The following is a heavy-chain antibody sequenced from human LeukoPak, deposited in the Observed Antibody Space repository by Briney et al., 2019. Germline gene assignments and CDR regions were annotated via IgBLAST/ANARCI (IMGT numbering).Heavy chain of an antibody. J-gene: IGHJ3*02. V-gene: IGHV3-21*01. CDR1: GFTFSSYS. Sequence: GGSLRLSCAASGFTFSSYSMNWVRQAPGKALEWVSSISSSSSYIYYADSVKGRFTISRDNAKHSLYLQMNSLRAEDTAVYYCARDLSVRYFDWTPFGDAFDIWGQGTMVTVSS. CDR3: ARDLSVRYFDWTPFGDAFDI. CDR2: ISSSSSYI. D-gene: IGHD3-9*01.